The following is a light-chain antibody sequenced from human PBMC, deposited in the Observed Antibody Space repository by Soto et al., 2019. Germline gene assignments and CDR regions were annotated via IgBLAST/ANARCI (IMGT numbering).Light chain of an antibody. Sequence: QSVLAQPPSVSGAPGQRVTISCPGRSSNIGAGYDVHWYQHVPGTAPRLLIFGNSNRPSGVPDRFSGSKSGPSAFLAITGLQAEDEADYFCQSYDNSLSGSGVFGTGSKVTVL. CDR3: QSYDNSLSGSGV. CDR1: SSNIGAGYD. V-gene: IGLV1-40*01. CDR2: GNS. J-gene: IGLJ1*01.